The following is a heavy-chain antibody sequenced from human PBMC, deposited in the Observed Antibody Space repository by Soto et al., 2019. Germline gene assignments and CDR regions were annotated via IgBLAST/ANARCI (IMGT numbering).Heavy chain of an antibody. D-gene: IGHD2-15*01. CDR2: IYSGGST. CDR3: ARQVVAAALRVQYYFDY. CDR1: GFTVSSNY. J-gene: IGHJ4*02. Sequence: GGSLRLSCAASGFTVSSNYMSWVRQAPGKGLEWASVIYSGGSTYYADSVKGRFTISRDNSKNTLYLQMNSLRAEDTAVYYCARQVVAAALRVQYYFDYWGQGTVVTVSS. V-gene: IGHV3-53*01.